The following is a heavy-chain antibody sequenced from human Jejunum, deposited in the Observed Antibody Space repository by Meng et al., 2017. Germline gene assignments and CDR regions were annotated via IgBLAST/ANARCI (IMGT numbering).Heavy chain of an antibody. V-gene: IGHV4-4*02. CDR2: IYHSGTT. CDR3: ARDFEALNGV. CDR1: GDSISSSYW. Sequence: QVPLQEAGPGLVKPWGTLSLTCAVSGDSISSSYWWSWVRQSPGKGLEWIGEIYHSGTTNYNPSLKSRVTLSVDKSKNQFSLNLSSVTAADTAVYFCARDFEALNGVWGQGTLVTASS. D-gene: IGHD2-8*01. J-gene: IGHJ1*01.